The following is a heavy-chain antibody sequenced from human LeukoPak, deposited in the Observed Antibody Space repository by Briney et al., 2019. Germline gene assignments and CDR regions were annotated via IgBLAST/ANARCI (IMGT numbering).Heavy chain of an antibody. J-gene: IGHJ4*02. CDR2: IIPIFGTA. D-gene: IGHD2-2*01. CDR3: ARDLGVPAADY. CDR1: GYTFTSYG. V-gene: IGHV1-69*13. Sequence: SVKVSCKASGYTFTSYGISWVRQAPGQGLEWMGGIIPIFGTANYAQKFQGRVTITADESTSTAYMELSSLRSEDTAVYYCARDLGVPAADYWGQGTLVTVSS.